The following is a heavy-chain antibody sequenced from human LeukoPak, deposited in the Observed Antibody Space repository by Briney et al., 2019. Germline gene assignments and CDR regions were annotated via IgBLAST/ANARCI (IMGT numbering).Heavy chain of an antibody. CDR3: AKEEAADGDAFDI. J-gene: IGHJ3*02. D-gene: IGHD6-13*01. V-gene: IGHV3-30*18. CDR1: GFTFSSYG. Sequence: GGSLRLSCAASGFTFSSYGMHWVRQAPGKGLEWVTVISYDGSNEYFADSVKGRFTISRDNSKNTLYLQMSSLRAEDTAVYYCAKEEAADGDAFDIWAKGQWSPSLQ. CDR2: ISYDGSNE.